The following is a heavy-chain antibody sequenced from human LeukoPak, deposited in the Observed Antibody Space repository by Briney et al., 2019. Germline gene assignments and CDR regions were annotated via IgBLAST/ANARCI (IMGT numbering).Heavy chain of an antibody. J-gene: IGHJ4*02. CDR2: ISSSSSYI. V-gene: IGHV3-21*01. D-gene: IGHD2-2*02. CDR3: ARDRGIVVVPAAIRPVDY. CDR1: GFTFSSYS. Sequence: PGGSLRLSCAASGFTFSSYSMNWVRQAPGKGLEWVSSISSSSSYIYYADSVKGRFTISRDNAKNSLYLQMNSLRAEDTAVYYCARDRGIVVVPAAIRPVDYWGQGTLVTVSS.